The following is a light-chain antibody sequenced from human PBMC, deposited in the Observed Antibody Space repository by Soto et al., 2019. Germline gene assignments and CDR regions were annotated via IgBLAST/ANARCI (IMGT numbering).Light chain of an antibody. J-gene: IGLJ1*01. CDR1: SSNIGSNT. CDR2: SNN. Sequence: QAVVTQPPSTSGTPGQRVTISCSGSSSNIGSNTVNWYQHLPGTATKLLIYSNNQRPSGGPDRFSGSKSGTSASLAVSGLQSEDEADYYCAAWDDSLNGYVFGTGTQLTVL. CDR3: AAWDDSLNGYV. V-gene: IGLV1-44*01.